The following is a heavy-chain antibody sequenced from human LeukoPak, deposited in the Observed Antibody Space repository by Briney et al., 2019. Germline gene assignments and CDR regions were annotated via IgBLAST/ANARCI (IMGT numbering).Heavy chain of an antibody. CDR1: GGSIRDYY. D-gene: IGHD2-8*01. V-gene: IGHV4-59*01. Sequence: SETLSLTCSVSGGSIRDYYWSWIRQPPGKGLEWIGYIYYSGSTNYNPSLKSRVTISVDTSKNQFSLKLSSVTTADTAVYYCARVMVNNWFDPWGQGTLVTVSS. J-gene: IGHJ5*02. CDR3: ARVMVNNWFDP. CDR2: IYYSGST.